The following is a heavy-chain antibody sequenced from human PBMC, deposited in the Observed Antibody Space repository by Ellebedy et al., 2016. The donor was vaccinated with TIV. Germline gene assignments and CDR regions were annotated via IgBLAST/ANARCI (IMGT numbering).Heavy chain of an antibody. Sequence: AASVKVSCKASGYTFTSYDINWVRQAAGQGLAWMGWVTPNSGYTGYAQKFQGRVTMTRDASISTADLELSRLRSEETAMYYCAAYSGSWYGGGDDYWGQGTLVTVSS. CDR3: AAYSGSWYGGGDDY. CDR1: GYTFTSYD. CDR2: VTPNSGYT. V-gene: IGHV1-8*01. D-gene: IGHD6-13*01. J-gene: IGHJ4*02.